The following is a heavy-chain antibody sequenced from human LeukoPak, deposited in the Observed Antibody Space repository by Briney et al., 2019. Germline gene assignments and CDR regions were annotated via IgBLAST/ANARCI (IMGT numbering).Heavy chain of an antibody. CDR2: INAGNGNT. D-gene: IGHD4-11*01. V-gene: IGHV1-3*01. J-gene: IGHJ4*02. Sequence: ASVKVSCKASGYTFISYTLHWVRQAPGQRLEWMGWINAGNGNTKYSQKFQGRVTFTRDTSASTAYMELSSLRSEDTAMYYCARGRWDYTGTTLYYFDSWGQGTLVTVSS. CDR1: GYTFISYT. CDR3: ARGRWDYTGTTLYYFDS.